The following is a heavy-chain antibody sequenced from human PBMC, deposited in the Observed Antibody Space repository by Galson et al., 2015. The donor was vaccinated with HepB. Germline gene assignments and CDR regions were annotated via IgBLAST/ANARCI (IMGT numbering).Heavy chain of an antibody. J-gene: IGHJ5*02. V-gene: IGHV1-2*06. Sequence: CKASGYTFTGYYMHWVRQAPGPGLEWMGRINPNSGGTNYAQKFQGRVTMTRDTSISTVYMELSRLRSDDTAVYYCARGLTIFGVVIIDNHWGQGTLVTVSS. D-gene: IGHD3-3*01. CDR3: ARGLTIFGVVIIDNH. CDR2: INPNSGGT. CDR1: GYTFTGYY.